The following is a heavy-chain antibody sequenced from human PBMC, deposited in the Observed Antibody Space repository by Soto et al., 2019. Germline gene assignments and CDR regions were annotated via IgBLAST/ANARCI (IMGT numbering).Heavy chain of an antibody. CDR2: TYYNGNA. J-gene: IGHJ4*02. CDR1: GGSIDRSNYY. CDR3: AHNSNSAVAGTFYFDY. D-gene: IGHD6-19*01. Sequence: SETLSLTCNVSGGSIDRSNYYWDWLRQPPGKGLEWIGTTYYNGNAYYNPSLKSRVSMSVDTSKNQFSLKLVSVTAADTAVYYCAHNSNSAVAGTFYFDYWGQGTLVTVS. V-gene: IGHV4-39*01.